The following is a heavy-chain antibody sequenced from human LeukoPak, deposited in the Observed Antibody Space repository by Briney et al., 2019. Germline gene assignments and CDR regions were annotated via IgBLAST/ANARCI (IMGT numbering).Heavy chain of an antibody. CDR3: ARASDGYYDSSGFALDY. J-gene: IGHJ4*02. V-gene: IGHV3-66*01. CDR2: IYSGGTT. D-gene: IGHD3-22*01. CDR1: GITVSSNY. Sequence: GGSLRLSCAVSGITVSSNYMTWVRQAPGKGLEWVSVIYSGGTTYYVDSVKGRFTISRDNSKNTLYLQMNSLRAEDTAVYYCARASDGYYDSSGFALDYWGQGTLVTVSS.